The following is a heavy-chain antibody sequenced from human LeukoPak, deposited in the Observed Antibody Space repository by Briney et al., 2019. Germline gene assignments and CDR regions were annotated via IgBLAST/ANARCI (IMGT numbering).Heavy chain of an antibody. CDR1: GFTFSSYA. CDR2: ISYDGSNK. CDR3: AKEGVAAAPYMGV. D-gene: IGHD2-15*01. J-gene: IGHJ6*03. Sequence: GGSLRLSCAASGFTFSSYAMHWVRQAPGKGLEWVAVISYDGSNKYYADSVKGRFTISRDNSKNTLYLQMNSLRAEDTAVYYCAKEGVAAAPYMGVWGEGTTVTVSS. V-gene: IGHV3-30-3*01.